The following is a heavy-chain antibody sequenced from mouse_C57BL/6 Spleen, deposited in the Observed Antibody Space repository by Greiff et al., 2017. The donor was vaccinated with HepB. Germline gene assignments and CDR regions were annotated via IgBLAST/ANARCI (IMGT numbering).Heavy chain of an antibody. CDR1: GYTFTDYN. D-gene: IGHD1-1*01. Sequence: EVQLQQSGPELVKPGASVKIPCKASGYTFTDYNMDWVKQSHGKSLEWIGDINPNNGGTIYNQKFKGKATLTVYKSSSTAYMELRSLTSEDTAVYYCARGNYYYGSGFAYWGQGTLVTVSA. CDR2: INPNNGGT. J-gene: IGHJ3*01. V-gene: IGHV1-18*01. CDR3: ARGNYYYGSGFAY.